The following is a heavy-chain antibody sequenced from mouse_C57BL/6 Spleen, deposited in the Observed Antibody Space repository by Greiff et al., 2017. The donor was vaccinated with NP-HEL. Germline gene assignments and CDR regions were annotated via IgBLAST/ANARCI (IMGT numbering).Heavy chain of an antibody. CDR1: GFTFSSYA. V-gene: IGHV5-4*03. CDR2: ISDGGSYT. Sequence: EVKLVESGGGLVKPGGSLKLSCAASGFTFSSYAMSWVRQTPEKRLEWVATISDGGSYTFYPDNVKGRFTISRDTAKNNLYLQMSHLKSEDTAMYYCARWGLLRSLAYWGQGTLVTVSA. J-gene: IGHJ3*01. CDR3: ARWGLLRSLAY. D-gene: IGHD1-1*01.